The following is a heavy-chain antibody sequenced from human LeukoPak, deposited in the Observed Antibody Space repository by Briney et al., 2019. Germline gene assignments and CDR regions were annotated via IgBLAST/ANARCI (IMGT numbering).Heavy chain of an antibody. Sequence: GGSLRLSCSASGFTYSTYSMNWVRQAPGKGLEWVSSISTGSSYIYYADSVKGRFTISRDNAKNSLYLQMNSLTAEDAAVYYCARDRPDDFDSTGYPYFFDSWGQGTLVTVSS. CDR3: ARDRPDDFDSTGYPYFFDS. CDR2: ISTGSSYI. D-gene: IGHD3-22*01. J-gene: IGHJ4*02. CDR1: GFTYSTYS. V-gene: IGHV3-21*01.